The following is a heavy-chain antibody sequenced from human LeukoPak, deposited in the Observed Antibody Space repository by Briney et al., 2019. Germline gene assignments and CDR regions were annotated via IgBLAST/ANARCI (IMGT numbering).Heavy chain of an antibody. Sequence: GRSLRLSCAASGFTFSSYGMHWVRQAPGKGLEWVAVIWYDGSNKYYADSVKGRFTISRDNSKNTLYLQMNSLRAEDTAVYYCARDRRDGYGYFDYWGQGTLVTVSS. D-gene: IGHD5-24*01. CDR3: ARDRRDGYGYFDY. CDR2: IWYDGSNK. CDR1: GFTFSSYG. J-gene: IGHJ4*02. V-gene: IGHV3-33*01.